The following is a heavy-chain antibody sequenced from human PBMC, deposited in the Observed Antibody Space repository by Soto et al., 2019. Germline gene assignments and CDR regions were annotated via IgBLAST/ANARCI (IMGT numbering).Heavy chain of an antibody. V-gene: IGHV4-39*02. Sequence: QLQLQESGPGLVKPSETLSLTCTVSGGSISSSSYYWGWIRQPPGKGLEWIGSIYYSGSTYYNPSLKSRVTVSVDTSKNQFSLKLSSVTAADAAVYYWARDPANWFDPWGQGTLVTVSS. CDR2: IYYSGST. CDR1: GGSISSSSYY. J-gene: IGHJ5*02. CDR3: ARDPANWFDP.